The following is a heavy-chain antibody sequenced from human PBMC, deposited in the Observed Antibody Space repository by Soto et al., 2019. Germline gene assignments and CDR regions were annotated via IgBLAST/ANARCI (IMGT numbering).Heavy chain of an antibody. CDR2: INHSGST. CDR1: GGSFSGYY. J-gene: IGHJ6*02. CDR3: ARALMVYAARYYYYGMDV. V-gene: IGHV4-34*01. Sequence: SETLSLTCAVYGGSFSGYYWSWIRQPPGKGLEWIGEINHSGSTNYNPSLKSRVTISVDTSKNQFSLKLSSVTAADTAVYYCARALMVYAARYYYYGMDVWGQGTTVTVSS. D-gene: IGHD2-8*01.